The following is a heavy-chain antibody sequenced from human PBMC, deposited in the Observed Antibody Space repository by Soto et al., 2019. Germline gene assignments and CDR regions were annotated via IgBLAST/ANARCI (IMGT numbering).Heavy chain of an antibody. Sequence: PGGSLRLSCAASGFTFSNFWMSWVRQAPGKGLEWVANIKQDGSEKYYVDSVKGRFTISRDNAKNSLYLQMNSLRAEDTAVYYCARDGVTMVYAIRYDYYMDVWGKGTTVTVSS. CDR3: ARDGVTMVYAIRYDYYMDV. CDR1: GFTFSNFW. D-gene: IGHD2-8*01. J-gene: IGHJ6*03. CDR2: IKQDGSEK. V-gene: IGHV3-7*01.